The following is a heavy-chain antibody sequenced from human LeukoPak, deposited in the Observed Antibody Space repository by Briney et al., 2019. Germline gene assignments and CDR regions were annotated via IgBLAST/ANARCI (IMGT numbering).Heavy chain of an antibody. D-gene: IGHD4-11*01. CDR3: ARIPSLDSNYYYYYYYMDV. V-gene: IGHV4-39*07. Sequence: SETLSLTCTVSGGSISSSSYYWGWIRQPPGKGLEWIGSVYYGGSTYYNPSLKSRVTIAVDTSKNQFSLKLSSATAADTAVYYCARIPSLDSNYYYYYYYMDVWGKGTTVTVSS. CDR1: GGSISSSSYY. J-gene: IGHJ6*03. CDR2: VYYGGST.